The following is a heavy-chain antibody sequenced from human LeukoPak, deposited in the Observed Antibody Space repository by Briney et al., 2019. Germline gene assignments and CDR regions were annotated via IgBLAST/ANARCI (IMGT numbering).Heavy chain of an antibody. CDR1: GYTFTGYY. J-gene: IGHJ4*02. V-gene: IGHV1-2*02. Sequence: ASVKVSCKASGYTFTGYYMHWVRQAPGQGLEWMGWINPNSGGTNYAQKFQGRVTMTRDTSISTAYMELSRLRSDDTAVYYCARVKVPAATFDYWGQGTLVTVPS. CDR2: INPNSGGT. CDR3: ARVKVPAATFDY. D-gene: IGHD2-2*01.